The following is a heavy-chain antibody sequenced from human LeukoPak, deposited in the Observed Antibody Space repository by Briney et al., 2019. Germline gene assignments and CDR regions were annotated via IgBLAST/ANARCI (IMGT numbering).Heavy chain of an antibody. V-gene: IGHV3-20*04. D-gene: IGHD3/OR15-3a*01. CDR1: GFTFSSYA. CDR2: INWNGGST. J-gene: IGHJ4*02. Sequence: PGGSLRLSCAASGFTFSSYAMSWVRQAPGKGLEWVSGINWNGGSTGYADSVKGRFTISRDNAKNSLYLQMNSLRAEDTALYYCARGVVSGAWTGYDYWGQGTLVTVPS. CDR3: ARGVVSGAWTGYDY.